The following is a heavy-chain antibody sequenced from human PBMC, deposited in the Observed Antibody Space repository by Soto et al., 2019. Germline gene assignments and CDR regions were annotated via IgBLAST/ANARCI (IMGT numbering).Heavy chain of an antibody. Sequence: EVQLVESGGGLVQTGGSLRLSCAASGFTFSGYWMHWVRQAPGKGLVWVSRIKSDGSSTYYADSVKGRFTVSRDNAKKTLYLLFNRLRAEDTAVYYCTRSDWFDPWGQGTLVIVSS. D-gene: IGHD2-21*01. V-gene: IGHV3-74*01. CDR1: GFTFSGYW. CDR3: TRSDWFDP. J-gene: IGHJ5*02. CDR2: IKSDGSST.